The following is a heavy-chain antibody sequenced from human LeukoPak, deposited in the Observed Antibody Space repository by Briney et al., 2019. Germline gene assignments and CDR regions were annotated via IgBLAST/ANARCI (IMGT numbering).Heavy chain of an antibody. CDR1: GFTFSSYW. CDR2: IKSDGSST. D-gene: IGHD5-24*01. CDR3: ARGDGYGMDY. V-gene: IGHV3-74*01. Sequence: QPGGSLRLSCAASGFTFSSYWMHWVRHAPGKGLVWVSRIKSDGSSTSYADSVKGRFTISRDNAKNTLYLQMNSLRAEDMAVYYCARGDGYGMDYWGQGTRVTVSS. J-gene: IGHJ4*02.